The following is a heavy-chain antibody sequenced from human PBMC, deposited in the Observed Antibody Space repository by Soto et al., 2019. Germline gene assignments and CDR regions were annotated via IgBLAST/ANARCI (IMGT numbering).Heavy chain of an antibody. CDR1: GFTFSSYA. V-gene: IGHV3-23*01. CDR2: ISGSGGST. J-gene: IGHJ4*02. Sequence: GGSLRLSCAASGFTFSSYAMSWVRQAPGKGLEWVSAISGSGGSTYYADSVKGRFTISRVNSKNTLYLQMNSLRAEDTAVYYCAKDQGGGRGTSRWRVPAAMLPEWDYWGQGTLVTVSS. CDR3: AKDQGGGRGTSRWRVPAAMLPEWDY. D-gene: IGHD2-2*01.